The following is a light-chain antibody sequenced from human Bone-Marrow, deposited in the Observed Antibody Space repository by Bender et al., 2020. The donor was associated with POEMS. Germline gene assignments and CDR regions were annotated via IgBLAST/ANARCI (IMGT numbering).Light chain of an antibody. J-gene: IGLJ2*01. CDR3: ATWDASLNGPCVV. V-gene: IGLV3-1*01. Sequence: SYELTQPPSVSVSPGQTATITCSGDKLGEKYVCWYQQRPGQSPVLVIYRDAKRPSGVPDRFSASKSGTSASLAISGLRSEDEADYYCATWDASLNGPCVVFGGGTKLTVL. CDR1: KLGEKY. CDR2: RDA.